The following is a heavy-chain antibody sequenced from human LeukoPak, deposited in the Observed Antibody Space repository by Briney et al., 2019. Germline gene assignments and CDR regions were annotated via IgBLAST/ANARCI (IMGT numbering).Heavy chain of an antibody. J-gene: IGHJ4*02. D-gene: IGHD3-16*01. V-gene: IGHV4-59*08. Sequence: SETLSLTCTVSGGSISSYYWSWIRQPPGKGLEWIGYIYYSGSTNYNPSLKSRVTISVDTSKNQFSLKLSSVTAADTAVYYCAALRGPGSLDYWGQGTLVTVSS. CDR3: AALRGPGSLDY. CDR2: IYYSGST. CDR1: GGSISSYY.